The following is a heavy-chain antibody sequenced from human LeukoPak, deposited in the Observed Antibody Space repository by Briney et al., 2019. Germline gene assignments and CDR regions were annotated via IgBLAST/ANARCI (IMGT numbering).Heavy chain of an antibody. D-gene: IGHD3-16*01. Sequence: PSETLSLTCAVYGGSFSGYYWSWIRQPPGKGLEWIGEINHSGSTNYNPSLKSRVTISVDTSKKQFSLKLSSVTAADTAVYYCASESSGGNFDYWGQGTLVTVSS. J-gene: IGHJ4*02. CDR2: INHSGST. CDR3: ASESSGGNFDY. CDR1: GGSFSGYY. V-gene: IGHV4-34*01.